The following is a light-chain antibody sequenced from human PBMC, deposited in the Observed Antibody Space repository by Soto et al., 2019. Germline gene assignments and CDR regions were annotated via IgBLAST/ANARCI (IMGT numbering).Light chain of an antibody. CDR2: EVS. Sequence: QSVLTQPASVSGSPGQSITISCTGTSSDVGGYNYVSWYQQHPGKAPKFIIYEVSNRPSGVSHRFSGSKSGNTASLIISGLQAEDEADYYCSSYTSSSTLAVFGGGTKLTVL. J-gene: IGLJ3*02. CDR3: SSYTSSSTLAV. CDR1: SSDVGGYNY. V-gene: IGLV2-14*01.